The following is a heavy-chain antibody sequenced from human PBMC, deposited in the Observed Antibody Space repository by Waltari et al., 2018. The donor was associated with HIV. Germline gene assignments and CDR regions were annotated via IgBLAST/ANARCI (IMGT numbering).Heavy chain of an antibody. D-gene: IGHD2-21*02. CDR2: ISYDGSNK. Sequence: AAGGFTFSSYAMHWVRQAPGKGLEWVAVISYDGSNKYYADSVKGRFTISRDNSKNTLYLQMNSLRAEDTAVYYCARDQDETVVVTYFDYWGQGTLVTVSS. CDR1: GFTFSSYA. J-gene: IGHJ4*02. V-gene: IGHV3-30*01. CDR3: ARDQDETVVVTYFDY.